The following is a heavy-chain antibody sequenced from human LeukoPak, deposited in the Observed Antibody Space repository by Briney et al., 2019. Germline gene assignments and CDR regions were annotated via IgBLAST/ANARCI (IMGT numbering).Heavy chain of an antibody. D-gene: IGHD6-13*01. Sequence: SETLSLTCAVYGGSFSGYYWSWIRQPPGKGLEWIGEINHSGSTNYNPSLKSRVTISVDTSKNQFSLKPSSVTAADTAVYYCARVGLIAAAPFDSWGQGTLVTVSS. CDR2: INHSGST. V-gene: IGHV4-34*01. J-gene: IGHJ4*02. CDR1: GGSFSGYY. CDR3: ARVGLIAAAPFDS.